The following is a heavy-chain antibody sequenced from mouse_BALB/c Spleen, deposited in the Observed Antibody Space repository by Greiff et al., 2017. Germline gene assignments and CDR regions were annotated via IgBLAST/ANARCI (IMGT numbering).Heavy chain of an antibody. J-gene: IGHJ2*01. Sequence: DVMLVESGGGLVQPGGSLKLSCAASGFTFSSYTMSWVRQTPEKRLEWVAYISNGGGSTYYPDTVKGRFTISRDNAKNTLYLQMSSLKSEDTAMYYCARHYRYDGGLDYWGQGTTLTVSS. CDR3: ARHYRYDGGLDY. D-gene: IGHD2-14*01. CDR1: GFTFSSYT. CDR2: ISNGGGST. V-gene: IGHV5-12-2*01.